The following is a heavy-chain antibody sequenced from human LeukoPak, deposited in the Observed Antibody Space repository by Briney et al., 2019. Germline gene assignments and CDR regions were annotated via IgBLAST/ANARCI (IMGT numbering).Heavy chain of an antibody. CDR3: ARDGGGWFGELLSV. CDR2: IEQDGSEK. Sequence: GGSLRLSCAASGFTFSSYWMSWVRQAPGKGLEWVANIEQDGSEKYYVDSVKGRFTISRDNAKNSLYLQMNSLRAEDTAVYYCARDGGGWFGELLSVWGQGTLVTVSS. V-gene: IGHV3-7*01. D-gene: IGHD3-10*01. CDR1: GFTFSSYW. J-gene: IGHJ4*02.